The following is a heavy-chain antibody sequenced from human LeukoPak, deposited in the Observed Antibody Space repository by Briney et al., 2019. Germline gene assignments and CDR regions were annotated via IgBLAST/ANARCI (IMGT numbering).Heavy chain of an antibody. V-gene: IGHV3-21*01. D-gene: IGHD1-1*01. Sequence: PGGSLRLSCAASGFTFTNFGVNWVRQAPGKGLEWVASISITSSYIFYADSVKGRFTISRDNAQNSLYLQMNSLRAEDSAVYYCARGNEGDSSFEIWGHGTVVTVSS. CDR1: GFTFTNFG. CDR3: ARGNEGDSSFEI. J-gene: IGHJ3*02. CDR2: ISITSSYI.